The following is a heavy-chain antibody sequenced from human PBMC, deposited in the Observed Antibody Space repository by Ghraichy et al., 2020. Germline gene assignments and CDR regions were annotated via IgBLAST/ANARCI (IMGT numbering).Heavy chain of an antibody. V-gene: IGHV4-34*01. CDR3: ASHVGRGGDS. CDR1: GGSFTDYY. D-gene: IGHD1-26*01. Sequence: SETLSLTCAVYGGSFTDYYWSWIRQAPGKGLEWIAEINHSGNTHHNPSLRSRVTITVDTSKKQFSLRLNSVTAADTAIYYCASHVGRGGDSWGQGMLVTVSS. CDR2: INHSGNT. J-gene: IGHJ4*02.